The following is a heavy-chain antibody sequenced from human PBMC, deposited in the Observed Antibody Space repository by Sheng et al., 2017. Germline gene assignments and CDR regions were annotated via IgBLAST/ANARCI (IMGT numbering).Heavy chain of an antibody. V-gene: IGHV4-39*01. CDR1: GGSISSSSYY. D-gene: IGHD3-10*01. J-gene: IGHJ4*02. CDR2: IYYSGST. CDR3: ARLRSGIRVDY. Sequence: QLQLQESGPGLVKPSETLSLTCTVSGGSISSSSYYWGWIRQPPGKGLEWIGSIYYSGSTYYNPSLKSRVTIIVDTSKNQFSLKLSSVTAADTAVYYCARLRSGIRVDYWGQGTLVTVSS.